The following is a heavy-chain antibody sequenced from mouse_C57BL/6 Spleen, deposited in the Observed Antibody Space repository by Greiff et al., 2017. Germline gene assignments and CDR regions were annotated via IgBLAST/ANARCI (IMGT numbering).Heavy chain of an antibody. Sequence: QVQLQQSGAELVMPGASVKLSCKASGYTFTSYWMHWVKQRPGQGLEWIGEIDPSDSYTNYNQKFKGKSTLTVDKSSSTAYMQLSSLTSEDSAVYYCARGRAYYSNPRAMDYWGQGTSVTVSS. D-gene: IGHD2-5*01. CDR1: GYTFTSYW. V-gene: IGHV1-69*01. CDR2: IDPSDSYT. J-gene: IGHJ4*01. CDR3: ARGRAYYSNPRAMDY.